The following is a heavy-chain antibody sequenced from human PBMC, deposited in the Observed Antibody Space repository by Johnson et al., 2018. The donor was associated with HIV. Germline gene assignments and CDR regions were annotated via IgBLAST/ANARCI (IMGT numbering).Heavy chain of an antibody. CDR1: GFTFSHYA. CDR2: ISYDGSNK. Sequence: QVQLVESGGGVVQPGRSLRLSCAASGFTFSHYAMHWVRQVPGKGLAWVGVISYDGSNKYYADSVKGRFTISRDNSKSMLYLQMNSLRAEDTAVYYCAKGLLGQWLVQDAFDIWGQGTMVTVSS. J-gene: IGHJ3*02. CDR3: AKGLLGQWLVQDAFDI. V-gene: IGHV3-30-3*01. D-gene: IGHD6-19*01.